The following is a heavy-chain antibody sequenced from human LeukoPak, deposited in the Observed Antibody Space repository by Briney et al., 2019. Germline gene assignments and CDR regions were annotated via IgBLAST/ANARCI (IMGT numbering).Heavy chain of an antibody. V-gene: IGHV4-39*07. J-gene: IGHJ5*02. Sequence: PSETLSLTCTVSGGSISSSSSYYWGWIRQPPGKGLEWIGSIYYSGSTYYNPSLKSRVTISVDTSKNQFSLKLNSVTAADTAVYYCARSHWGPYGSRIANWFDPWGQGTLVTVSS. CDR1: GGSISSSSSYY. CDR3: ARSHWGPYGSRIANWFDP. CDR2: IYYSGST. D-gene: IGHD6-13*01.